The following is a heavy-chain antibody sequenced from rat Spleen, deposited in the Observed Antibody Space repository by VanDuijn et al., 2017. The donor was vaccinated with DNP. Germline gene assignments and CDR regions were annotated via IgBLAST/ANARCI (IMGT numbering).Heavy chain of an antibody. D-gene: IGHD1-12*02. V-gene: IGHV5-27*01. CDR2: LSTGGGNT. CDR3: TTTHYFDGWFPFDY. Sequence: EVQLVESGGGLVQPGRSLKLSCVASGFTFSNYYMAWVRQAPTKGLELVAYLSTGGGNTYYRDSVKGRFTISRDNAESTLYLQMDSLRSEDTATYYCTTTHYFDGWFPFDYWGQGVTVTVSS. J-gene: IGHJ2*01. CDR1: GFTFSNYY.